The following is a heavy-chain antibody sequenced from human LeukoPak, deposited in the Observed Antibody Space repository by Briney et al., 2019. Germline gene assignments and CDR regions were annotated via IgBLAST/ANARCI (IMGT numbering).Heavy chain of an antibody. J-gene: IGHJ5*02. CDR2: IYYSGST. CDR1: GGSFSGYY. CDR3: ARHAYIRYCSGGSCYPKFSWFDP. D-gene: IGHD2-15*01. Sequence: SETLSLTCAVYGGSFSGYYWSWIRQPPGKGLEWIGSIYYSGSTYYNPSLKSRVTISVDTSKNQFSLKLSSVTAADTAVYYCARHAYIRYCSGGSCYPKFSWFDPWGQGTLVTVSS. V-gene: IGHV4-34*01.